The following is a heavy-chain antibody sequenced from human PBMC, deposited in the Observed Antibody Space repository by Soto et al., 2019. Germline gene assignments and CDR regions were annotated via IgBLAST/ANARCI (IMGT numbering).Heavy chain of an antibody. Sequence: PGGSLRLSCAASGFTFSTHSMHWVRHIPGKGLEWVSSISTSSTYIDYADSVKGRFTISRDNAKNSLLLQMTSLRADDTAVYFCATSTVMPGNHYFDTWGQGALVTVSS. J-gene: IGHJ4*02. CDR3: ATSTVMPGNHYFDT. CDR2: ISTSSTYI. V-gene: IGHV3-21*01. CDR1: GFTFSTHS. D-gene: IGHD2-2*01.